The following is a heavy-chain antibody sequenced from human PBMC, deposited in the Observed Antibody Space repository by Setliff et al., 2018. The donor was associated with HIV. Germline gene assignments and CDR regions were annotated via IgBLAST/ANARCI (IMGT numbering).Heavy chain of an antibody. CDR3: TSVGTYGVGGWFDP. J-gene: IGHJ5*02. D-gene: IGHD3-16*01. V-gene: IGHV4-4*02. CDR2: MYPSGST. Sequence: PSETLSLTCAVSGGLISSSNWWSWVRQPSGRGQEWSGEMYPSGSTNYNPSLKSRVTISVVTSKNQFSLKVTSVTAADTAMYYCTSVGTYGVGGWFDPWGQGSLVTVSS. CDR1: GGLISSSNW.